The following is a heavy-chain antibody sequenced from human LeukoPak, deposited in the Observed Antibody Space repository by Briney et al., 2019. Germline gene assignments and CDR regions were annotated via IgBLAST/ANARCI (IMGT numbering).Heavy chain of an antibody. D-gene: IGHD5-12*01. CDR3: GRVKEASAFDI. CDR1: GFTFSSYW. CDR2: IKQDGSEK. J-gene: IGHJ3*02. Sequence: GGSLRLSCAASGFTFSSYWMSWVRQAPGKGLEWVANIKQDGSEKYYVDSVKGRFTISRDNAKNSLYLQMNSLRAEDTAVYYCGRVKEASAFDIWGQGTMVTVSS. V-gene: IGHV3-7*01.